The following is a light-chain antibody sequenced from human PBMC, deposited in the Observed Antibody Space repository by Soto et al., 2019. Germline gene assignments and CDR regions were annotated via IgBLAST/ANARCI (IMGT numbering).Light chain of an antibody. V-gene: IGLV2-11*01. CDR3: CSYAGSYTHYV. J-gene: IGLJ1*01. CDR1: SSDVGGYNY. Sequence: QSALTQPRSVSGSPGQSVTISCTGSSSDVGGYNYVSWYQQHPGKAPKLMIYDVSKRPSGVSDRFSGSNSGNTASLTISGLQAEYEADYYCCSYAGSYTHYVFGTGTKLTVL. CDR2: DVS.